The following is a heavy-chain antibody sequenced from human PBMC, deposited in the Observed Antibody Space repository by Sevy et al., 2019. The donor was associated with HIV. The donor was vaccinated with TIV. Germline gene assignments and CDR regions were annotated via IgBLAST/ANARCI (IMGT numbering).Heavy chain of an antibody. J-gene: IGHJ4*02. V-gene: IGHV3-48*02. CDR2: ISSRSSTA. D-gene: IGHD6-19*01. Sequence: GGSLRLSCAASGFTFSSYSMNWVRQAPGKGLEWVSYISSRSSTASYADSVKGRFASFRDNAKKTLYLQMNTLRDEDTAVKYCVRDPDSSGWYDAAYFDSWGQGTLVTVSS. CDR3: VRDPDSSGWYDAAYFDS. CDR1: GFTFSSYS.